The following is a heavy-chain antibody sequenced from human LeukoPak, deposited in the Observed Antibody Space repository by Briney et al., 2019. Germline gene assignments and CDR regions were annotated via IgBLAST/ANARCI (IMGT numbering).Heavy chain of an antibody. CDR1: GFTFSSYT. Sequence: HTGGSLRLSCAASGFTFSSYTMSWVRRAPGKGLEWVSSINGGGDSATYADSVKGRFTISRDNSRNTVFLQVNSLRAEDTAVYYCAKGYSSTSYRLDYWGQGTLVTVSS. D-gene: IGHD2-2*01. J-gene: IGHJ4*02. CDR2: INGGGDSA. CDR3: AKGYSSTSYRLDY. V-gene: IGHV3-23*01.